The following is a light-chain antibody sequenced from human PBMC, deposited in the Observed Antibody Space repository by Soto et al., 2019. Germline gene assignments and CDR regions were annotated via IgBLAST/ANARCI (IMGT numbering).Light chain of an antibody. V-gene: IGLV2-23*01. CDR2: EGS. Sequence: QSALTQPASVSGSPGQSITISCTGTSSDVGGYNLVSWYQQHPGKTPKLMIYEGSKRPSGVCNRFSGSKSGNTASLTISGLQAEDEADYYCCSYAGSSTLLFGGGTKLTVL. CDR1: SSDVGGYNL. J-gene: IGLJ2*01. CDR3: CSYAGSSTLL.